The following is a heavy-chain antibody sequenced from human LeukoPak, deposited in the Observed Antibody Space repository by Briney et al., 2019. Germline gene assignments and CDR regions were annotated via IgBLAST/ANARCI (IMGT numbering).Heavy chain of an antibody. Sequence: GGSLRLSCAASGFTFSSYAMHWVRQAPGKGLEWVAVISYDGSNKYYADSVKGRFTISRDNSKNTLYLQMNSLRAEDTAVYYCARDPGRFLEWLLKEGDAFDIWGQGTMVTVSS. CDR1: GFTFSSYA. J-gene: IGHJ3*02. D-gene: IGHD3-3*01. V-gene: IGHV3-30-3*01. CDR2: ISYDGSNK. CDR3: ARDPGRFLEWLLKEGDAFDI.